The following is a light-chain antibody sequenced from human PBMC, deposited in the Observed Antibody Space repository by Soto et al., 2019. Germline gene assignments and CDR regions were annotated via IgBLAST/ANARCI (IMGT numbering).Light chain of an antibody. Sequence: SYELTQPPSVSVSPGQTASITCSGANLGDRYACWYQQKPGQSPVLVIYPDTKRPSGIPERFSGSNTGNTATLTISGTQAMDEADYYCQAWDDTSGVVFGGGTKVTVL. CDR2: PDT. V-gene: IGLV3-1*01. CDR3: QAWDDTSGVV. J-gene: IGLJ2*01. CDR1: NLGDRY.